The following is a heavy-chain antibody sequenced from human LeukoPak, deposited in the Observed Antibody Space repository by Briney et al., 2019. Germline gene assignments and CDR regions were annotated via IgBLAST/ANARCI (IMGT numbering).Heavy chain of an antibody. Sequence: SETLSLTCTVSGGSISSSSYYWGWIRQPPGKGLEWIGSIYYSGSTYYNPSLKSRVTISVDTSKNQFSLKLSSVTAADTAVYYCARGSRIAVAANWFDPWGQGTLVTVSS. D-gene: IGHD6-19*01. CDR3: ARGSRIAVAANWFDP. V-gene: IGHV4-39*07. J-gene: IGHJ5*02. CDR1: GGSISSSSYY. CDR2: IYYSGST.